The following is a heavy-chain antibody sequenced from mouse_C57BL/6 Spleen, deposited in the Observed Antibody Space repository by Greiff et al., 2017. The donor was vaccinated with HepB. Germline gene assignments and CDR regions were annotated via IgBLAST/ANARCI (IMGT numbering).Heavy chain of an antibody. Sequence: EVKLQQSGPELVKPGASVKISCKASGYTFTDYYMNWVKQRHGKSLEWIGVINPNNGGNSYNQNFKGKATLTVDKSSSRAYMELRSLTSEDAAVYFSERVGALARKDYFDYWGQGTTLTVSS. J-gene: IGHJ2*01. CDR2: INPNNGGN. D-gene: IGHD3-1*01. CDR1: GYTFTDYY. CDR3: ERVGALARKDYFDY. V-gene: IGHV1-26*01.